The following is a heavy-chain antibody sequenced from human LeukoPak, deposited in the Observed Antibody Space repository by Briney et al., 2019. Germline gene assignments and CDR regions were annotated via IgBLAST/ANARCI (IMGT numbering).Heavy chain of an antibody. CDR2: IYYSGST. CDR1: GGSISSYY. CDR3: ARLPGLYGDYDYYYYGMDV. Sequence: SETLSLTCTVSGGSISSYYWCWIRQPPGKGLEWIGYIYYSGSTNYNPSLKSRVTISVDTSKNQFSLKLSSVTAADTAVYYCARLPGLYGDYDYYYYGMDVWGQGTTVTVSS. D-gene: IGHD4-17*01. J-gene: IGHJ6*02. V-gene: IGHV4-59*01.